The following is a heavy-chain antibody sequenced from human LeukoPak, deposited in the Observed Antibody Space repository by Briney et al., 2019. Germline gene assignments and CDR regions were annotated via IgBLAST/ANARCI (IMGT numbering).Heavy chain of an antibody. Sequence: GGSLRLSCAASGFTFSSYSMNWVRQAPGKGLEWVSYISSSSSIIYYADSVKGRFTISRDNAKNSLYLQMNSLRAEDTAVCYCARDRPYSNGVFDYWGQGTLVTVSS. CDR2: ISSSSSII. J-gene: IGHJ4*02. CDR1: GFTFSSYS. D-gene: IGHD5-18*01. V-gene: IGHV3-48*01. CDR3: ARDRPYSNGVFDY.